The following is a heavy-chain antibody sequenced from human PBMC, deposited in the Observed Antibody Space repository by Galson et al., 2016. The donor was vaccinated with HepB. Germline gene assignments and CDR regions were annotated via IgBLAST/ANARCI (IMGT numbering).Heavy chain of an antibody. CDR3: ARGSRANFDS. V-gene: IGHV6-1*01. CDR2: TFYRSKWYN. D-gene: IGHD3-10*01. Sequence: CAISGDSVSSNDAAWNWIRQSPSRGLEWLGGTFYRSKWYNDYALSVKSRITINPDTSKNQFSLQLNSVTPEDTAVYFCARGSRANFDSWGQGTLVTVSS. CDR1: GDSVSSNDAA. J-gene: IGHJ4*02.